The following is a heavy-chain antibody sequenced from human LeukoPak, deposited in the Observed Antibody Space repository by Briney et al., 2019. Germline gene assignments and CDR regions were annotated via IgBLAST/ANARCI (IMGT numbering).Heavy chain of an antibody. Sequence: ASVKVSCKASGGTFSSYAISWVRQAPGQGLEWMGGIIPIFGTANYAQKFQGRVTITADESTSTAYMELSSLRSEDTAVYYCASLTYDYGDYYFDYWGQGTLVTVSS. J-gene: IGHJ4*02. V-gene: IGHV1-69*13. CDR1: GGTFSSYA. D-gene: IGHD4-17*01. CDR3: ASLTYDYGDYYFDY. CDR2: IIPIFGTA.